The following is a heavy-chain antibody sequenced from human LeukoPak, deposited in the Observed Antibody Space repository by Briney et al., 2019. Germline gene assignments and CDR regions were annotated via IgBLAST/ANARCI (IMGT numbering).Heavy chain of an antibody. V-gene: IGHV3-7*05. CDR3: ARDRSWYDY. J-gene: IGHJ4*02. CDR1: GFTFSSYW. D-gene: IGHD6-13*01. CDR2: IKPDGSER. Sequence: PGGSLRLSCSASGFTFSSYWMSWVRQAPGKGLEWVANIKPDGSERYNVDSVKGRFTISRDNAKDSLYLQMNSLRAEGTAVYYCARDRSWYDYWGQGTLVTVSS.